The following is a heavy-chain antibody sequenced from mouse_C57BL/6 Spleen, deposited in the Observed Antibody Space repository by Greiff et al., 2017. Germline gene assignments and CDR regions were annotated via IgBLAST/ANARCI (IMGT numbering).Heavy chain of an antibody. V-gene: IGHV1-69*01. CDR1: GYTFTSYW. J-gene: IGHJ4*01. CDR3: ARDPRGYYAMDY. CDR2: IDPSDSYT. Sequence: QVQLQQPGAELVMPGASVKLSCKASGYTFTSYWMHWVKQRPGQGLEWIGEIDPSDSYTNYNQKFKGKSTLTVDKSSSTAYMQLSSLTSEDSAVYYCARDPRGYYAMDYWGQVTSVTVSS.